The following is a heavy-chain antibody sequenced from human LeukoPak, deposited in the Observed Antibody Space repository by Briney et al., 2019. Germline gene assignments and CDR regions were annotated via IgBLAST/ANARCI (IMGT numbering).Heavy chain of an antibody. D-gene: IGHD3-3*01. Sequence: PGGSLRLSCAASGFTFSSYSMNWVRQAPGKGLEWVSYISSSSSTIYYADSVKGRFTISRDNAKNSLYLQMNSLRAEDTAVYYCARLASWSGYRWGQGTLVTVSS. CDR1: GFTFSSYS. V-gene: IGHV3-48*01. CDR3: ARLASWSGYR. CDR2: ISSSSSTI. J-gene: IGHJ4*02.